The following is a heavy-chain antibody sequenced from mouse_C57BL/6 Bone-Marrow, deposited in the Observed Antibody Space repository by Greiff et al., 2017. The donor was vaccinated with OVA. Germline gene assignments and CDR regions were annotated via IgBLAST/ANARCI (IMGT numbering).Heavy chain of an antibody. J-gene: IGHJ2*01. V-gene: IGHV1-19*01. CDR3: ARSPLMVTTEDYFDD. D-gene: IGHD2-2*01. CDR1: GYTFTDYY. Sequence: EVQVVESGPVLVKPGASVKMSCKASGYTFTDYYMNWVKQSHGKSLEWIGVINPYNGGTSYNQKFKGKATLTVDKSSSTAYMELNSLTSEDSAVYYCARSPLMVTTEDYFDDWGQGTTLTVSS. CDR2: INPYNGGT.